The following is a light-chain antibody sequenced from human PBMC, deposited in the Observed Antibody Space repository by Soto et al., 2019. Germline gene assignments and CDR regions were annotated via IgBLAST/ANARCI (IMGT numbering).Light chain of an antibody. Sequence: DLQMTQSPSTLSASVGDRVTITCRASQSISSWLAWYQQKPGKAPKLLIYKASNLEGGVPSRFSGSGSGTEFTLTISSLQPDDFATYYCQHYNTYPWTFGLGTKVEVK. CDR1: QSISSW. CDR2: KAS. V-gene: IGKV1-5*03. J-gene: IGKJ1*01. CDR3: QHYNTYPWT.